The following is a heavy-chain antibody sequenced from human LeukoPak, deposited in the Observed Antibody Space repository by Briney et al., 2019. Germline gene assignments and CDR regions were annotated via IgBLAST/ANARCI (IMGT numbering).Heavy chain of an antibody. J-gene: IGHJ4*02. CDR2: ISAYNGNT. CDR1: GYTFTSYG. V-gene: IGHV1-18*01. Sequence: GASVKVSCKASGYTFTSYGISWVRQAPGQGLEWMGWISAYNGNTNYAQKLQGRVTMTTDTSTSTAYMELRSLRSDDTAVYYCARGPRDMVRGVIFQFDYWGQGTLVTVSS. CDR3: ARGPRDMVRGVIFQFDY. D-gene: IGHD3-10*01.